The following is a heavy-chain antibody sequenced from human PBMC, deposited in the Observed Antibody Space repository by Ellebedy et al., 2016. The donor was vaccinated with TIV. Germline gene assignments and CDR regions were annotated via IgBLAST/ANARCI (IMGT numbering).Heavy chain of an antibody. Sequence: GESLKISCAASGFTVSSNYMSWVRQAPGKGLEWVSVIYSGGSTYYADSVKGRFTISRDNSKNTLYLQMNSLRAEDTAVYYCARGAYLDVPAANNWFDPWGQGTLVTVSS. J-gene: IGHJ5*02. CDR3: ARGAYLDVPAANNWFDP. D-gene: IGHD2-2*01. CDR1: GFTVSSNY. V-gene: IGHV3-53*01. CDR2: IYSGGST.